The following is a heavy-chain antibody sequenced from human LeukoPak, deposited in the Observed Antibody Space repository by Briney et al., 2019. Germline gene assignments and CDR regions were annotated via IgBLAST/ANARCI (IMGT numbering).Heavy chain of an antibody. CDR2: INPTSGGT. D-gene: IGHD2-2*02. Sequence: ASVKVSCKASGYTFTGYYMHWVRQAPGQGLEWMGWINPTSGGTNYAQKFQGRVTMTRDTSISTAYMELSRLRSDDTAVYYCARDPIPAGISYYFDYWGQGTLVTVSS. V-gene: IGHV1-2*02. CDR3: ARDPIPAGISYYFDY. J-gene: IGHJ4*02. CDR1: GYTFTGYY.